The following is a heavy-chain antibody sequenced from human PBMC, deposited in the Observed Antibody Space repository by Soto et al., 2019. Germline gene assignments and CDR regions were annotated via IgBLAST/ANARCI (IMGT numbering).Heavy chain of an antibody. D-gene: IGHD6-13*01. CDR2: ISHGGNT. CDR1: GGSISSESFY. V-gene: IGHV4-39*07. J-gene: IGHJ4*01. Sequence: SETLSLTCSVSGGSISSESFYWSWVRQHPGKGLEWIGEISHGGNTNYNPSLKSRATISLDKSNNQFSLSLSFVTAADTALYYCATKTVAVAGLDWGHGTPVTVSS. CDR3: ATKTVAVAGLD.